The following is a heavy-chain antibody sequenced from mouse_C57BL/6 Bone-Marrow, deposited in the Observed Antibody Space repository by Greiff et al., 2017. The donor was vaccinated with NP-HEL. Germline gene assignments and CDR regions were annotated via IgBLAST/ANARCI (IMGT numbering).Heavy chain of an antibody. D-gene: IGHD1-1*01. V-gene: IGHV5-4*03. CDR2: ISDGGSYT. J-gene: IGHJ3*01. CDR1: GFTFSSYA. CDR3: AIYYYGKAWFAY. Sequence: EVMLVESGGGLVKPGGSLKLSCAASGFTFSSYAMSWVRQTPEKRLEWVATISDGGSYTYYPDNVKGRFTISRDNAKNNLYLQMSHLKSEDTARYYCAIYYYGKAWFAYWGQGTLVTVSA.